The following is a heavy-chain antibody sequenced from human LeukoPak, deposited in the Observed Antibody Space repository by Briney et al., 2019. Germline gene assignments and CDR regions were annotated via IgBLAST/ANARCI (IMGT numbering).Heavy chain of an antibody. CDR1: GGSISNYY. CDR2: IYYSGST. V-gene: IGHV4-59*01. CDR3: VRAGSGWYVFDY. J-gene: IGHJ4*02. D-gene: IGHD6-19*01. Sequence: SETLSLTCTVSGGSISNYYWSWIRQPPGKGLEWIGYIYYSGSTNYNPSLKSRVTLSVESSKSQLSLKLTSATAADTAVYYCVRAGSGWYVFDYWGQGTLVTVSS.